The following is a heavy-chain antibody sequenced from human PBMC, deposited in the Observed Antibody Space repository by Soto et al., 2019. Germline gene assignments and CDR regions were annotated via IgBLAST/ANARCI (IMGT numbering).Heavy chain of an antibody. CDR2: IDPSDSYT. J-gene: IGHJ5*02. CDR3: ARLQVVPAAIGDNWFDP. CDR1: GYSFTSYW. V-gene: IGHV5-10-1*01. D-gene: IGHD2-2*01. Sequence: GESLKISCKGSGYSFTSYWISWVRQMPGKGLEWMGRIDPSDSYTNYSPSFQGHVTISADKSISTAYLQWSSLKASDTAMYYCARLQVVPAAIGDNWFDPWGQGTLVTVS.